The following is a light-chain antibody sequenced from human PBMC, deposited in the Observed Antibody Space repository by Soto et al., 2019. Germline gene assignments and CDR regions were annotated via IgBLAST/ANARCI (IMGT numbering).Light chain of an antibody. V-gene: IGKV3-15*01. J-gene: IGKJ1*01. CDR3: QQYNNWWT. Sequence: EIVMTQYPATLSVSPGERATLSCRASQSVSNNLAWYQKKPGQAPRLLIYGASTRATGIPARFSGSGSGTEFTLTISSLQSEDFAVYYCQQYNNWWTFGQGNRVEIK. CDR1: QSVSNN. CDR2: GAS.